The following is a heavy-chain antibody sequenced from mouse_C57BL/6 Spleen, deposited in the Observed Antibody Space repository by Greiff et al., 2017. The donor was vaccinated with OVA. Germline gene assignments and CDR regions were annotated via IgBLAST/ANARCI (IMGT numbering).Heavy chain of an antibody. J-gene: IGHJ2*01. Sequence: EVKLMESGPELVKPGASVKMSCKASGYTFTDYNMHWVKQSHGKSLEWIGYINPNNGGTSYNQKFKGKATLTVNKSSSTAYMELRSLTSEDSAVYYCARVYYGSRRGFDYWGQGTTLTVSS. CDR1: GYTFTDYN. V-gene: IGHV1-22*01. CDR2: INPNNGGT. D-gene: IGHD1-1*01. CDR3: ARVYYGSRRGFDY.